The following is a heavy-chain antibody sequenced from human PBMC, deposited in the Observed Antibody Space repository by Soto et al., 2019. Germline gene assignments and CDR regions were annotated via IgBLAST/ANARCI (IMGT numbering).Heavy chain of an antibody. CDR1: GFTFSSYA. J-gene: IGHJ4*02. V-gene: IGHV3-23*01. Sequence: GGSLRLSCAASGFTFSSYAMSWVRQAPGKGLEWVSAISGSGGSTYYADSVKGRFTISRDNSKNTLYLQMNSLRAEDTAVYYYAKDRFQWIQPAIDYWGQGTLVTVSS. CDR3: AKDRFQWIQPAIDY. D-gene: IGHD5-18*01. CDR2: ISGSGGST.